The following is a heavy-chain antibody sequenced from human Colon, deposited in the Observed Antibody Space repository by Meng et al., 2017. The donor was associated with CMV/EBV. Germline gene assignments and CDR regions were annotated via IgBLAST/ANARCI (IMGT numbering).Heavy chain of an antibody. CDR1: GYTFNNYW. Sequence: GSGYTFNNYWMHWVRQAPGKGLGWDARINSDGGMTSYPDAVRGRFTVSRDNGKNTLYLQMNSLRADDTAVYYCARVPYSSHSGLDFWGQGTLVTVSS. CDR3: ARVPYSSHSGLDF. CDR2: INSDGGMT. D-gene: IGHD6-13*01. J-gene: IGHJ1*01. V-gene: IGHV3-74*01.